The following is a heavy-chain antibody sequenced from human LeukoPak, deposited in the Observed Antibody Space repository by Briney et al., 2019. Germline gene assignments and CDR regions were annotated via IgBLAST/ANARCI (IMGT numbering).Heavy chain of an antibody. D-gene: IGHD5-18*01. J-gene: IGHJ5*02. CDR1: GYSFASYW. V-gene: IGHV5-51*01. CDR3: GRRAYSYGLGFDP. CDR2: IYPDDSDT. Sequence: GESLKISCKGSGYSFASYWIGWVRQMPGKGLEWMGIIYPDDSDTRYSPSFQGQVTISADKSISTAYLQWSSLKASDTAMYYCGRRAYSYGLGFDPWGQGTLVTVSS.